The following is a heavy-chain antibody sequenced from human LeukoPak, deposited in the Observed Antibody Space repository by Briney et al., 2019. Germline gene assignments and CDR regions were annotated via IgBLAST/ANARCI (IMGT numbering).Heavy chain of an antibody. V-gene: IGHV3-21*01. D-gene: IGHD4-17*01. CDR2: ISSSSYI. J-gene: IGHJ4*02. CDR3: ARPAYGDYARFDY. CDR1: GFTFSSYS. Sequence: GGSLRLSCAASGFTFSSYSMNWVRQAPGKGLEWVSSISSSSYIYYADSVKGRFTISRDNAKNSLYLQMNSLRAEDTAVYYCARPAYGDYARFDYWGQGTLVTVSS.